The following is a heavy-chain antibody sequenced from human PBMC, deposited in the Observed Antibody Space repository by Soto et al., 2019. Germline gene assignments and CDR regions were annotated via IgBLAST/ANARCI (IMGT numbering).Heavy chain of an antibody. Sequence: ASVKVSCKASGYTFTSYYMHWVRQAPGQGLEWMGIINPSGGSTSYAQKFQGRVTMTRDTPTSTVYMELSSLRSEDTAVYYCARVNYYDSSGYIRYYYYYGMDVWGQGTTVTVSS. V-gene: IGHV1-46*01. D-gene: IGHD3-22*01. CDR1: GYTFTSYY. J-gene: IGHJ6*02. CDR3: ARVNYYDSSGYIRYYYYYGMDV. CDR2: INPSGGST.